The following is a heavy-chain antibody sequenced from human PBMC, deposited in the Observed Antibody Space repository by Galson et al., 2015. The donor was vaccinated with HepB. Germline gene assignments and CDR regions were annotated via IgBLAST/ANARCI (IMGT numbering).Heavy chain of an antibody. CDR1: GYTFTSYG. CDR3: ARSGESGDFWSGYPFDP. V-gene: IGHV1-18*01. J-gene: IGHJ5*02. D-gene: IGHD3-3*01. Sequence: SVKVSCKASGYTFTSYGIGWVRQAPGQGLEWMGWISAYNGNTNYAQKLQGRVTMTTDTSTSTAYMELRSLRSDDTAVYYCARSGESGDFWSGYPFDPWGQGTLVTVSS. CDR2: ISAYNGNT.